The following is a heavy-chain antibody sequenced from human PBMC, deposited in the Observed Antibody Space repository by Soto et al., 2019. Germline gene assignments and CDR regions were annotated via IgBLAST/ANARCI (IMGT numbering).Heavy chain of an antibody. V-gene: IGHV3-21*01. J-gene: IGHJ3*02. Sequence: GGSLRLSCSASGFTFSSYSMNWVRQAPGKGLEWVSSISSSSSYIYYADSVKGRFTISRDNAKNSLYLQMNSLRAEDTAVYYCARDRPNWNYGPDAFDIWGQGTMVTVSS. D-gene: IGHD1-7*01. CDR1: GFTFSSYS. CDR2: ISSSSSYI. CDR3: ARDRPNWNYGPDAFDI.